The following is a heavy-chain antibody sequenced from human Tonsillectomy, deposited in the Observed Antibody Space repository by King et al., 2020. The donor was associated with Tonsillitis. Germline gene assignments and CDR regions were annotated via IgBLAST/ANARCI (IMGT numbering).Heavy chain of an antibody. V-gene: IGHV3-7*01. CDR1: GFTFSSSW. CDR3: AREVGSH. J-gene: IGHJ4*02. Sequence: VQLVESGGGLVQPGGSLRLSCAASGFTFSSSWMSWVRQAPGKGLEWVANIKEDGSEEYYIDSVKGRFTISRDNAKNSLYLHMNSLRAEDTAVYYCAREVGSHWGQGTLVTVSS. CDR2: IKEDGSEE. D-gene: IGHD2-2*01.